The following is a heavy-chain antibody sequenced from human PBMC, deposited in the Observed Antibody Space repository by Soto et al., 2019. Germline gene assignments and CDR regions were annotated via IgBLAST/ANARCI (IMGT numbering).Heavy chain of an antibody. J-gene: IGHJ5*02. V-gene: IGHV3-74*01. CDR3: AREFCSGGNCYTYYFDP. CDR2: ISTDGSNT. D-gene: IGHD2-15*01. Sequence: VGSLRLSCAATGLTFNSYWMHWVRHAPGKGLVWVSHISTDGSNTNYADSVKGRFTISRDNAKSTLFLQMNRLRDEDTAVYYCAREFCSGGNCYTYYFDPWGQGIPVTVSS. CDR1: GLTFNSYW.